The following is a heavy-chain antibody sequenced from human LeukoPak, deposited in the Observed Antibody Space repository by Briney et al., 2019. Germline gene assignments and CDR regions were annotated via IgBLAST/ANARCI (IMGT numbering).Heavy chain of an antibody. CDR3: TSGGMVSGDY. CDR1: GGSINSYY. D-gene: IGHD2-8*01. J-gene: IGHJ4*01. V-gene: IGHV4-59*01. Sequence: ETLSLTCTVSGGSINSYYWSWIRRPPGKGLEWIGYIYYSGSTNYNPSLKSRVTISRDTSKNQFSLKLRSVTAADTAVYYCTSGGMVSGDYWGHGTLVTVSS. CDR2: IYYSGST.